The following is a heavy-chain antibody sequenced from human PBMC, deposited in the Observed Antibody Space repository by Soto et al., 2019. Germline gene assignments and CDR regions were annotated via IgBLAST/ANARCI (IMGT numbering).Heavy chain of an antibody. D-gene: IGHD2-2*01. CDR1: GGSFSGYY. V-gene: IGHV4-34*01. CDR2: INHSGST. Sequence: SQTLSLTCAVYGGSFSGYYWSWIRQPPGKGLEWIGEINHSGSTNYNPSLKSRVTISVDTSKNQFSLKLSSVTAADTAVYYCARRIGYCSSTSCYLLPHYYYYYMDVWGKGTTVTVSS. J-gene: IGHJ6*03. CDR3: ARRIGYCSSTSCYLLPHYYYYYMDV.